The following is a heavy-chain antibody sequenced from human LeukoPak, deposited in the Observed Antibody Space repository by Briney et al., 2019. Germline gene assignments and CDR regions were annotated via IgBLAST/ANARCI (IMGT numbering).Heavy chain of an antibody. CDR3: ARGPRFIDY. V-gene: IGHV4-59*01. Sequence: KPSETLSLTCTVSGGSISSYYWSWIRQPPGKGLEWSGYIYYSGSTNYNPSLKSRVTISVATSKNQFSLKLSSVTAADTAVYYCARGPRFIDYWGQGTLVTVSS. J-gene: IGHJ4*02. CDR1: GGSISSYY. D-gene: IGHD3-3*01. CDR2: IYYSGST.